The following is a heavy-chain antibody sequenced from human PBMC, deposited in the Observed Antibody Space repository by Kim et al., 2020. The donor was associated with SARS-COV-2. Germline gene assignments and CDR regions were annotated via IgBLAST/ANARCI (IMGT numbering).Heavy chain of an antibody. V-gene: IGHV3-30-3*01. CDR3: ARDPWSRLRGLTYSYYGMAL. D-gene: IGHD3-10*01. CDR1: GFTFSSCA. CDR2: ISYDGSNK. Sequence: GGSLRLSCAASGFTFSSCAINWVRQAPGKGLEWVAVISYDGSNKNYADSVKGRFTISRDNSKNTLYLQMNSLRAEDTALYDCARDPWSRLRGLTYSYYGMALRGQGTTVTVSS. J-gene: IGHJ6*02.